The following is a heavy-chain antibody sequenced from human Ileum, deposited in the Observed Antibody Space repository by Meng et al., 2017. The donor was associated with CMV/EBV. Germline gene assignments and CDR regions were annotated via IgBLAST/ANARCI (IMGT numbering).Heavy chain of an antibody. Sequence: QVQLHQWGAGLLKPSETLSLTCEIHGGSFSGYYGSWIHQTPGKQLEWIGEINHRGDPTYDPSLYGRVTISVDTSKKQVSLKLRSVTAADTAVYYCARGLDNYYDLTWGQGILVTVSS. V-gene: IGHV4-34*01. CDR2: INHRGDP. CDR1: GGSFSGYY. D-gene: IGHD3-22*01. CDR3: ARGLDNYYDLT. J-gene: IGHJ5*02.